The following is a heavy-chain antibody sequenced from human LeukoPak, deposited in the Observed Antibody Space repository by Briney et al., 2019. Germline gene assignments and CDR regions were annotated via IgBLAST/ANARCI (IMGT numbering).Heavy chain of an antibody. Sequence: GGSLRLSCAASGFTFSSYRMHWVRQAPGKGLVWVSRINSDGSNTTYADSVKGRFTISRDNAKNTLYLQMNSLRAEDTAVYYCAREPDPGYCSGGSCPNYCYYYYMDVWGKGTTVTVSS. CDR2: INSDGSNT. CDR1: GFTFSSYR. J-gene: IGHJ6*03. CDR3: AREPDPGYCSGGSCPNYCYYYYMDV. D-gene: IGHD2-15*01. V-gene: IGHV3-74*01.